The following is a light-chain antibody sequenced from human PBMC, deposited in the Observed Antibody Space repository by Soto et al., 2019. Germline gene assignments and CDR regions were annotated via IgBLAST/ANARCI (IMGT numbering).Light chain of an antibody. CDR1: SSDVGGYNY. CDR2: EVS. CDR3: SSYTSSSTPV. J-gene: IGLJ2*01. V-gene: IGLV2-14*01. Sequence: QSVLTQPASVSGSPGQSITISCTGTSSDVGGYNYVSWYQQHPGKAPKLMIYEVSNRPSGVSNRFSGSKYGNTASLTISGLQAEDEADYYCSSYTSSSTPVFGGGTKLTVL.